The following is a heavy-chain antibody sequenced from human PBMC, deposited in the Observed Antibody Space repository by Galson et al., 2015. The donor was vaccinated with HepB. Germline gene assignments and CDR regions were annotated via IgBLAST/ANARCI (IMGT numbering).Heavy chain of an antibody. CDR3: ARMGSPEYSSIWPLCDC. V-gene: IGHV1-2*04. J-gene: IGHJ4*02. CDR1: GYTFTGYY. CDR2: INPNSGGT. D-gene: IGHD6-13*01. Sequence: SVKVSCKASGYTFTGYYMHWVRQAPGQGLEWMGWINPNSGGTNYAQKFQGWVTMTRDTSISTAYMELSRLRSDDTAVYYCARMGSPEYSSIWPLCDCWGQGPLVTVSS.